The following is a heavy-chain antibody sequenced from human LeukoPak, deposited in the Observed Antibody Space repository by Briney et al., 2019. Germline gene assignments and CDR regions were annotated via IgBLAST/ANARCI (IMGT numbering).Heavy chain of an antibody. CDR2: IRYDGSNK. CDR3: AKDHVWGSYRYTGT. V-gene: IGHV3-30*02. J-gene: IGHJ5*02. D-gene: IGHD3-16*02. CDR1: GFTFSSYG. Sequence: GGSLRLSCAASGFTFSSYGTHWVRQAPGKGLEWVAFIRYDGSNKYYADSVKGRFTISRDNSKNTLYLQMNSLRAEDTAVYYCAKDHVWGSYRYTGTWGQGTLVTVSS.